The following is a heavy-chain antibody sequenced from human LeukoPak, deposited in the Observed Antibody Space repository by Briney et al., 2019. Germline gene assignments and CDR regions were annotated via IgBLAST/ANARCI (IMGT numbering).Heavy chain of an antibody. Sequence: GGSLRLSCAASGFTFSDYAMSWARQAPRKGLEWVSTLSGSGYTTHYADSVRGRFTISRDNSKNTLYMQMNSLRAEDTAVYYCDGADFWGQGTLVTVSS. CDR3: DGADF. J-gene: IGHJ4*02. V-gene: IGHV3-23*01. CDR1: GFTFSDYA. D-gene: IGHD3-16*01. CDR2: LSGSGYTT.